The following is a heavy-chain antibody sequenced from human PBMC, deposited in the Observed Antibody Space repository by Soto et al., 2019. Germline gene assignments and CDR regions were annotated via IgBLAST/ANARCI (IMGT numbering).Heavy chain of an antibody. CDR2: INPNSGGT. CDR1: GYDFTAYY. CDR3: ACANAGTLEE. J-gene: IGHJ4*01. Sequence: ASVKLSFKASGYDFTAYYMHWLRQAPGQGLEWMGWINPNSGGTDYAQKLQARVTMTRDTSMTTVYMELSGLTSDDTAVYFCACANAGTLEEWGHGTLVTVSS. V-gene: IGHV1-2*02. D-gene: IGHD1-26*01.